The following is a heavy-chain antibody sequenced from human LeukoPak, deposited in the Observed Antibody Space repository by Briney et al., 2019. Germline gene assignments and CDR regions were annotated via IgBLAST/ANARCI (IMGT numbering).Heavy chain of an antibody. CDR2: IKQDGSEK. D-gene: IGHD2-21*02. CDR3: AKDLRFGVVTADPFDY. CDR1: GFTFSSYW. J-gene: IGHJ4*02. Sequence: GGSLRLSCAASGFTFSSYWMSWVRQAPGKGLEWVANIKQDGSEKYYVDSVKGRFTISRDNAKNSPYLQMNSLRAEDTAVYYCAKDLRFGVVTADPFDYWGQGTLVTVSS. V-gene: IGHV3-7*01.